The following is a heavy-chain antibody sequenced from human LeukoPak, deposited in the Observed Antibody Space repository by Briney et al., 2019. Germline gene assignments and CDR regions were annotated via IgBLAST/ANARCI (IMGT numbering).Heavy chain of an antibody. Sequence: ASVKVSCKASGYTFTSYYMHWVRQAPGQGLEWMGLINPTGGSTGYAQKFQGRVTMTRGMSTSTVYMELSSLRSEDTAVYYCARGDPVGATGYWGQGTLVTVSS. CDR3: ARGDPVGATGY. CDR1: GYTFTSYY. D-gene: IGHD1-26*01. J-gene: IGHJ4*02. V-gene: IGHV1-46*01. CDR2: INPTGGST.